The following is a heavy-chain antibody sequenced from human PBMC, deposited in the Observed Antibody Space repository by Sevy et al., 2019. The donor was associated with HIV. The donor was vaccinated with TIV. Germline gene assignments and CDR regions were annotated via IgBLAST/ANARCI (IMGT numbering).Heavy chain of an antibody. CDR3: ARDRGDVLEQILFDS. V-gene: IGHV1-18*01. CDR1: GYTFSTYG. J-gene: IGHJ4*02. Sequence: ASVKVSCKASGYTFSTYGISWVRQAPGQGLEWMGWISAYNGHTNYAQKVQGRVTMSIDTSTRTAYMELRSLRSDDTALYYRARDRGDVLEQILFDSWCQGTLVTVSS. D-gene: IGHD3-10*01. CDR2: ISAYNGHT.